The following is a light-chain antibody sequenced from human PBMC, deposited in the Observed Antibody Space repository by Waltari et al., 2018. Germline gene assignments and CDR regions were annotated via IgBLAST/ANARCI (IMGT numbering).Light chain of an antibody. Sequence: QLTQSPYSLSASVGERVTVTCRASQSIATYLSWYQQRAGEAPKLLIHSAYTLQSGVQSRFSGSRSGTEFTLTISSLHPEDSATYYCQQTYSVPRGGFTFGPGTKVEIK. CDR1: QSIATY. J-gene: IGKJ3*01. CDR2: SAY. CDR3: QQTYSVPRGGFT. V-gene: IGKV1-39*01.